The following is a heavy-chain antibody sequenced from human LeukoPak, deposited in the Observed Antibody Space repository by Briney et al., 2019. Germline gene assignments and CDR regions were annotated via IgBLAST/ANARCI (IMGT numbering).Heavy chain of an antibody. CDR3: ASPTYPYCSGGSCPCEY. J-gene: IGHJ4*02. CDR2: INPNSGGT. Sequence: ASVKVPCKASGYTFTSYGISWVRQATGQGLEWMGWINPNSGGTNYAQKFQGRVTMTRDTSISTAYMELSRLRSDDTAVYYCASPTYPYCSGGSCPCEYWGQGTLVTVSS. D-gene: IGHD2-15*01. V-gene: IGHV1-2*02. CDR1: GYTFTSYG.